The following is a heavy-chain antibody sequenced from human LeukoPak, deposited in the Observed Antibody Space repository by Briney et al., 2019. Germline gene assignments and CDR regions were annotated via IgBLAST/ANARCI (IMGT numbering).Heavy chain of an antibody. CDR1: GLTFTSYA. CDR2: INAGNGNT. J-gene: IGHJ4*02. V-gene: IGHV1-3*01. D-gene: IGHD6-13*01. CDR3: AREAWGSSCSDY. Sequence: ASVKVSCKTSGLTFTSYAMHWVRQAPGQSLEWMGWINAGNGNTKYSQKFQGRVTITRDTSASTAYMELSSLRSEDTAVYYCAREAWGSSCSDYWGQGTLVTVSP.